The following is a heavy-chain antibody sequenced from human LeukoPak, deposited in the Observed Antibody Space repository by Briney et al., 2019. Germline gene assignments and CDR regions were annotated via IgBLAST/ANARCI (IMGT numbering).Heavy chain of an antibody. CDR2: TYYDGTT. Sequence: SETLSLTCTVSGGSIGGTSYYWGWIRQPPGKGLEWITYTYYDGTTYYNPSLKSRVTISVDTSKNQFSLNLSSVTAADTAVYYCARREADWFDPWAQGYLVTVSS. V-gene: IGHV4-39*01. CDR1: GGSIGGTSYY. CDR3: ARREADWFDP. J-gene: IGHJ5*02.